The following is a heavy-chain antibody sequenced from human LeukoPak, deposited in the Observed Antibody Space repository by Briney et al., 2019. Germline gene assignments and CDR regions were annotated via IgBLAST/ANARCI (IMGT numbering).Heavy chain of an antibody. D-gene: IGHD3-10*01. CDR3: ARDYYYGSGIPPDY. Sequence: GRSLRLSCAASGFTFSSYGMHWVRQAPGKGLEWVAVISYDGSNKYYADSVKGRFTISRDNSKNTLYLQMNSLRAEDTAVYYCARDYYYGSGIPPDYWGQGTLVTVSS. CDR2: ISYDGSNK. CDR1: GFTFSSYG. J-gene: IGHJ4*02. V-gene: IGHV3-30*03.